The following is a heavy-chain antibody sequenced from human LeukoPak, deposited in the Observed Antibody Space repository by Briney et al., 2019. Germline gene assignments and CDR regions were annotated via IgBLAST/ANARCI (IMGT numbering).Heavy chain of an antibody. CDR2: IYPGDSDT. D-gene: IGHD2-8*01. CDR1: GYSFPSSW. J-gene: IGHJ4*02. Sequence: GESLKISCKGSGYSFPSSWIGWVRQMPGKGLEWMGIIYPGDSDTRYRPSFQGQVTISADKSISTAYLQWSSLKASDTAMYYCARLGICGKGVCSAFDQWGQGTLVTVSS. CDR3: ARLGICGKGVCSAFDQ. V-gene: IGHV5-51*01.